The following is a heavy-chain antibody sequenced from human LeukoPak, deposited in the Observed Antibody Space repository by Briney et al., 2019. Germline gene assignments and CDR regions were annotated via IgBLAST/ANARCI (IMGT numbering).Heavy chain of an antibody. CDR3: AKDITYSGYDAFDY. V-gene: IGHV3-9*01. CDR1: GFTFDDHA. J-gene: IGHJ4*02. D-gene: IGHD5-12*01. Sequence: GGSLRLSCAASGFTFDDHAMHWVRQAPGKGLEWVSGISWNSGGSAYADSVKGRFTISRDNAKNSLFLQMNSLRPEDTAFYYCAKDITYSGYDAFDYWGQGTLVTVS. CDR2: ISWNSGGS.